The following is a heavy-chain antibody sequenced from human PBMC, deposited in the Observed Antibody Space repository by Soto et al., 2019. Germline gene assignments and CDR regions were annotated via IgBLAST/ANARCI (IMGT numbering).Heavy chain of an antibody. D-gene: IGHD5-12*01. J-gene: IGHJ2*01. CDR2: IIPIFGTV. CDR3: ARGNHRWLQLWYFDL. Sequence: QVQLVQSGAEVKKPGSSVKVSCKASGGTFSNYPISWVRQAPGQGLEWMGGIIPIFGTVNYAQKFQGRVTIPADESTSTAYMALSSLRSEDTAVYYCARGNHRWLQLWYFDLWGRGTLVTVSS. V-gene: IGHV1-69*12. CDR1: GGTFSNYP.